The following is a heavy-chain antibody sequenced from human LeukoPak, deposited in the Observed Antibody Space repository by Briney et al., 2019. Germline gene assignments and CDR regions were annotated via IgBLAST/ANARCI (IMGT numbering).Heavy chain of an antibody. CDR3: AKDRGQLGFPDY. V-gene: IGHV3-23*01. J-gene: IGHJ4*02. D-gene: IGHD6-6*01. Sequence: PGGSLRLSCAASEFTFSSYAMTWVRRAPGKGLEWVSAISGSGGTTYYADSVKGRFTISRDNSKNTLYLQMNSLRAEDTAVYYCAKDRGQLGFPDYWGQGTLVTVSS. CDR2: ISGSGGTT. CDR1: EFTFSSYA.